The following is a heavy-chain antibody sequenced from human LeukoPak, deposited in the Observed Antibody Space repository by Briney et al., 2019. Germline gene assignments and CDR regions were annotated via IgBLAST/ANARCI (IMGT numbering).Heavy chain of an antibody. CDR3: AKDAPSSSEVPKYYFDY. J-gene: IGHJ4*02. CDR1: GFTFSSYG. D-gene: IGHD6-6*01. CDR2: ISYDGTNK. V-gene: IGHV3-30*18. Sequence: PGGSLRLSCAASGFTFSSYGMHWVRQAPGKGLEWVAVISYDGTNKYYADSVKGRFTISRDNSKNTLYLQMNSLRAEDTAVYYCAKDAPSSSEVPKYYFDYWGQGTLVTVSS.